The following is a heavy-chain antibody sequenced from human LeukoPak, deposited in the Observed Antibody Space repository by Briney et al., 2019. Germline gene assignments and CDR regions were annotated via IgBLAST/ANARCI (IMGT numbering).Heavy chain of an antibody. CDR1: GVTLNSYW. J-gene: IGHJ4*02. CDR3: ARDPYEERQYCCGLSCDC. CDR2: IKAEGSSI. V-gene: IGHV3-74*01. Sequence: GGSLRLSCAASGVTLNSYWMHWVRQAPGKGLVWVSRIKAEGSSISYAYSVKGRFTISRDNAKNTLYLQMNSLRAEDTAVYYCARDPYEERQYCCGLSCDCWGRGTLVTVSS. D-gene: IGHD2-15*01.